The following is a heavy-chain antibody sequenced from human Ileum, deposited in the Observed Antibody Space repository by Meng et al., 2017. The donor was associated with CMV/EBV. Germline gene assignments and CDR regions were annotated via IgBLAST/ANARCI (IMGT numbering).Heavy chain of an antibody. J-gene: IGHJ4*02. CDR3: AKNSGAAYTSCDY. D-gene: IGHD2-2*01. CDR2: ITGASGST. CDR1: GFTFSNYA. Sequence: GGSLRLSCAASGFTFSNYAMTWVRQVPGKGLEWVSTITGASGSTYCADSVKGRFTTSRDKSKNTLYLQMNSLRAEDTAVYYCAKNSGAAYTSCDYWGQGALVTVSS. V-gene: IGHV3-23*01.